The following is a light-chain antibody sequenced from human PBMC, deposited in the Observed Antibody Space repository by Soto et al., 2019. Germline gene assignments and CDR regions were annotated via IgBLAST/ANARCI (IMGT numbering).Light chain of an antibody. V-gene: IGKV3-20*01. CDR1: QSVSSSD. CDR2: GTS. CDR3: QYYGSSPPFT. Sequence: EIVLTQSPGTLALSPGERATLSCRASQSVSSSDLAWYQQKPGQAPRLLIFGTSTRATGIPDRFSGSGSGSDFTLSIIRLEPEDFAVYFCQYYGSSPPFTFGRGTNLEMK. J-gene: IGKJ2*01.